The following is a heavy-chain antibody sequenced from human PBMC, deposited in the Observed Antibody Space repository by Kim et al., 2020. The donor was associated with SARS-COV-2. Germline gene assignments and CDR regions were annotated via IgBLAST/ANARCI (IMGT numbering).Heavy chain of an antibody. CDR2: MNPNSGNT. CDR3: ARALERITIFGVVIENPNWFDP. D-gene: IGHD3-3*01. Sequence: INWVRQATGQGLEWMGWMNPNSGNTGYAQKFQGRVTMTRNTSISTAYMELSSLRSEDTAVYYCARALERITIFGVVIENPNWFDPWGQGTLAT. V-gene: IGHV1-8*01. J-gene: IGHJ5*02.